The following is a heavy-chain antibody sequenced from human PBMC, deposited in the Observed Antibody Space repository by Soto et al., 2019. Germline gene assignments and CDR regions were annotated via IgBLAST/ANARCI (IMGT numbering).Heavy chain of an antibody. CDR3: ARELSRYDFWSGYPGNYYYGMDV. Sequence: LRLSFAASGFTFISYWMSWVRQAPGKGLEWVANIKQDGSEKYYVDSVKGRFTISRDNAKNSLYLQMNSLRAEDTAVYYCARELSRYDFWSGYPGNYYYGMDVWGQGTTVTVSS. CDR1: GFTFISYW. V-gene: IGHV3-7*01. D-gene: IGHD3-3*01. J-gene: IGHJ6*02. CDR2: IKQDGSEK.